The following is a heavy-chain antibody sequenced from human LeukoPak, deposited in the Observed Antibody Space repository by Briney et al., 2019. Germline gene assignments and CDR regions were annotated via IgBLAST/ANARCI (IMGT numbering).Heavy chain of an antibody. D-gene: IGHD3-3*01. CDR2: ISAYNGNT. J-gene: IGHJ4*02. V-gene: IGHV1-18*01. CDR3: ARDSMSGEDYDFWSGYYPGVWTRPYCFDY. CDR1: GYTFTSYG. Sequence: ASVTVSCTASGYTFTSYGISWVRQAPGQGLEWMGWISAYNGNTNYAQKLQGRVTMTTDTSTSTAYMELRSLISDDTDVYYVARDSMSGEDYDFWSGYYPGVWTRPYCFDYWGQGTLVTVSS.